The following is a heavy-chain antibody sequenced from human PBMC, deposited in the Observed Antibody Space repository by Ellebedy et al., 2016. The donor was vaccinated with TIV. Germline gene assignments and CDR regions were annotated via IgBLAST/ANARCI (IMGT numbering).Heavy chain of an antibody. CDR2: IHSDGRTT. D-gene: IGHD5-24*01. CDR1: GFSVSDYS. J-gene: IGHJ4*02. CDR3: VRDQMGSSYPFDY. V-gene: IGHV3-74*01. Sequence: GESLKISCAASGFSVSDYSMHWVRQAPGKGLVWVSRIHSDGRTTSYADSVKGRFTISRDSAKNMLYLQMNSLRAEDTAVFYCVRDQMGSSYPFDYWGQGTRVTVSP.